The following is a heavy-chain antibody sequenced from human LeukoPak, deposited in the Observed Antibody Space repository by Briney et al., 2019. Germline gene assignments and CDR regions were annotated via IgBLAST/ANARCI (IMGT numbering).Heavy chain of an antibody. CDR3: ARSPDLIYFDY. V-gene: IGHV1-2*02. D-gene: IGHD3-10*01. CDR1: GYTFSRYY. CDR2: VNPNSGGT. Sequence: ASVTVSCKASGYTFSRYYMFWVRQAPGQGLEWMGWVNPNSGGTNYAQTFQGRVVMTRDTSISTAYMEVSSLRSDDTAVYYCARSPDLIYFDYWGQGTLVTVSS. J-gene: IGHJ4*02.